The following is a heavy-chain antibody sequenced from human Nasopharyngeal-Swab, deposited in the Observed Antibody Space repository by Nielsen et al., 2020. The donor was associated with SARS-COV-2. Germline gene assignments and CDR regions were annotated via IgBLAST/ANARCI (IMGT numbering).Heavy chain of an antibody. V-gene: IGHV3-21*01. Sequence: WIRQPPGRGLEWVSSISSSSTYIYYADSVKGRFTVSRDNAKNSLYLQMSSLRTEDAAVYYCARSPYYDFWSGYYTRFDYWGWGTLVTVSS. CDR2: ISSSSTYI. D-gene: IGHD3-3*01. J-gene: IGHJ4*02. CDR3: ARSPYYDFWSGYYTRFDY.